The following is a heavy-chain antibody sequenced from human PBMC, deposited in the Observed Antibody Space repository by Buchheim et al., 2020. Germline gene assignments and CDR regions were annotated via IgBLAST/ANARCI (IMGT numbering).Heavy chain of an antibody. J-gene: IGHJ3*02. CDR2: IYYSGST. CDR1: GGSISSGDYY. V-gene: IGHV4-30-4*01. D-gene: IGHD6-13*01. Sequence: QVQLQESGPGLVKPSQTLSLTCTVSGGSISSGDYYWSWIRQPPGKGLEWIGYIYYSGSTYYNPSLKSRVTISVDTSKNQFSLKLSSVTAADTAVYYCARDKRERIAAAGDFYDAFDIWGQGT. CDR3: ARDKRERIAAAGDFYDAFDI.